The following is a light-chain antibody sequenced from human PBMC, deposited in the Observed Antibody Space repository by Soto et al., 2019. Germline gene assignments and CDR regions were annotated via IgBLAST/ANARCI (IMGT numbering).Light chain of an antibody. J-gene: IGLJ2*01. CDR1: SSDLGAYNY. Sequence: QSALTQPASVSGSPGQSITISCTGTSSDLGAYNYVSWYQQHPGKAPKLMIFEVSDRPSGVSNRFSGSKSGNTASLTISGLQAEDEADYYCSSYTSSNTLVFGGGTKVTVL. V-gene: IGLV2-14*01. CDR3: SSYTSSNTLV. CDR2: EVS.